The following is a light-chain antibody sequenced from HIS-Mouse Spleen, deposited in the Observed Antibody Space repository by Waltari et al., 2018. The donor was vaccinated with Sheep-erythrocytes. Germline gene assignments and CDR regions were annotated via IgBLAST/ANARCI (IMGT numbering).Light chain of an antibody. CDR3: LLYYGGAQGV. CDR1: PGAVTSGYY. CDR2: STS. J-gene: IGLJ2*01. V-gene: IGLV7-43*01. Sequence: QTVVTQEPSLTVSPGGTVTRTCASSPGAVTSGYYPTRFQQKPGKAPRPLIYSTSNKHSWTPARFSGSLLGGKAALTLSGVQPEDEAEYYCLLYYGGAQGVFGGGTKLTVL.